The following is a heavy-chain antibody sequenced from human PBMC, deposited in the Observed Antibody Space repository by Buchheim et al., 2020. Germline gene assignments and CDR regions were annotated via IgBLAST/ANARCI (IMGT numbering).Heavy chain of an antibody. D-gene: IGHD2-2*01. CDR2: ISYEGSNK. Sequence: QVQLVESGGGVVQPGRSLRLSCAASGFTFSSYAMHWVRQAPGKGLDWVAVISYEGSNKYYADSVKGRFPISRDNSKNTLYLQMNSLRAEDTAVYYCARDRGGPAAMYYFDYWGQGTL. CDR1: GFTFSSYA. J-gene: IGHJ4*02. V-gene: IGHV3-30-3*01. CDR3: ARDRGGPAAMYYFDY.